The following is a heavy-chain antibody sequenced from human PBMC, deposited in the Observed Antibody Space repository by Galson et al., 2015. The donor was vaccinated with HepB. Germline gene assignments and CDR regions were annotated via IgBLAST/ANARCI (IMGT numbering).Heavy chain of an antibody. CDR3: AKNPRNWGYIYLES. CDR2: ISDSGDNT. CDR1: GFSFNRHA. D-gene: IGHD5-24*01. V-gene: IGHV3-23*01. Sequence: LRLSCAASGFSFNRHAMSWVRQAPGKGLEWVASISDSGDNTNYADSVRGRFSIFRDNSKYTVYLQINRLRAEDTAIFYCAKNPRNWGYIYLESWGPGTQLTVSS. J-gene: IGHJ4*02.